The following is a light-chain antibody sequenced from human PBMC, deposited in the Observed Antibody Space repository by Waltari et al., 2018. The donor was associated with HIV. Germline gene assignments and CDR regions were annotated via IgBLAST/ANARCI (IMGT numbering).Light chain of an antibody. J-gene: IGKJ1*01. V-gene: IGKV3-20*01. CDR1: QIISSTY. Sequence: EIALTQSPGTLSLSPGERTTLSCRASQIISSTYLAWYQQKPGQAPRLLIYGASSRATGIPDRFSGSGSGTDFTLTISSLEPEDCAVYYCQQYIGSPRTFGQGTKVELK. CDR3: QQYIGSPRT. CDR2: GAS.